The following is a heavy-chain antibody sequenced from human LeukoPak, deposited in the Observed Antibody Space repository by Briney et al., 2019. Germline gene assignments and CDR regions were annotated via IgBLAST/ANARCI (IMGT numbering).Heavy chain of an antibody. V-gene: IGHV4-34*01. CDR2: INHSGST. Sequence: SETLSLTCAVYGGSFSGYYWSWIRQPPGKGLEWIREINHSGSTNYNPSLKSRVTISVDTSKNQFSLKLSSVTAADTAVYYCARRDILTGYYLDYWGQGTLVTVSS. CDR1: GGSFSGYY. CDR3: ARRDILTGYYLDY. J-gene: IGHJ4*02. D-gene: IGHD3-9*01.